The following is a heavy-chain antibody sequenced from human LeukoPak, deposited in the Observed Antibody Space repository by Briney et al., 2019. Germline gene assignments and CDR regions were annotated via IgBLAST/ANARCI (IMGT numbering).Heavy chain of an antibody. CDR2: ISSSSSYI. CDR3: ARDGYYYDSSGYYYFDY. J-gene: IGHJ4*02. V-gene: IGHV3-21*01. D-gene: IGHD3-22*01. Sequence: GGSLRLSCAASGFTFSSYSMNWVRQAPGKGLEWVSSISSSSSYIYYADSVKGRFTISRDNAKNSLYLQMNSLRAEDTAVYYCARDGYYYDSSGYYYFDYWGQGTLVTVSS. CDR1: GFTFSSYS.